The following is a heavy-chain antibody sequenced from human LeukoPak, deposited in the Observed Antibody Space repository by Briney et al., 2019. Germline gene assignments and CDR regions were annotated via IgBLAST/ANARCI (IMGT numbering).Heavy chain of an antibody. D-gene: IGHD6-19*01. Sequence: SLKVSSKISGYTLTELSMPWVRQAPGKRLEWMAGFNPEAGETIYAQKFQSRVTMSADTSTDTAYMELSSLRSEDTAVYYCATHPAYSSGWSGYWGQGTLVTVSS. J-gene: IGHJ4*02. V-gene: IGHV1-24*01. CDR2: FNPEAGET. CDR1: GYTLTELS. CDR3: ATHPAYSSGWSGY.